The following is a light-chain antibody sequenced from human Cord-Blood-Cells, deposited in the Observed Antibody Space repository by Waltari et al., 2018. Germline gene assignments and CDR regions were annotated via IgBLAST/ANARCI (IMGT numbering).Light chain of an antibody. Sequence: DIQMTQSPSSLPASVGDRVTITCRASQSISSYLNWYQQKPGKAPKLLIYAASSLQSGVPSRVSGSGSGTDFTLTISSLQPEDCATYYCQQSYSTPLTFGGGTKVEIK. CDR2: AAS. CDR3: QQSYSTPLT. V-gene: IGKV1-39*01. J-gene: IGKJ4*01. CDR1: QSISSY.